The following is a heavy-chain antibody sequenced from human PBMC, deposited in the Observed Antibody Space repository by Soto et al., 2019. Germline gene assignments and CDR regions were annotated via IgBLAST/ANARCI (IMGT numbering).Heavy chain of an antibody. Sequence: PSETLSLTCTVSGGSISSYYWSWIRQPPGKGLEWIGYFYYSGSTNYNPSLKSRVTISVDTSKNQFSLKLSSVTAADTAVYYCARVEELELRWQDSLYYFDYWGQGTLVTVSS. CDR1: GGSISSYY. CDR3: ARVEELELRWQDSLYYFDY. D-gene: IGHD1-7*01. CDR2: FYYSGST. V-gene: IGHV4-59*01. J-gene: IGHJ4*02.